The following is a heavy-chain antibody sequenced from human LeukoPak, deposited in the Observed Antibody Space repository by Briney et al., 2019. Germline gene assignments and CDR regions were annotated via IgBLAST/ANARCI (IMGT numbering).Heavy chain of an antibody. D-gene: IGHD2-2*02. Sequence: SETLSLTCTVSGGSISSHYWSWIRQPPGKGLEWIGYIYTSGSTNYNPSLKSRVTISVDTSKNQFSLKLSSVTAADTAVYYCARGAQQYCSSTSCYNLYYMDVWGKGTTVTVSS. CDR1: GGSISSHY. J-gene: IGHJ6*03. CDR2: IYTSGST. V-gene: IGHV4-4*09. CDR3: ARGAQQYCSSTSCYNLYYMDV.